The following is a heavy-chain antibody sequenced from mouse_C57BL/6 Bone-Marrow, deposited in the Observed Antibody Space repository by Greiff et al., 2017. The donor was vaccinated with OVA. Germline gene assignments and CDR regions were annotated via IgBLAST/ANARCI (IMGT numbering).Heavy chain of an antibody. CDR2: IYPGSGST. CDR3: ATSWFAY. CDR1: GYTFTSYW. V-gene: IGHV1-55*01. Sequence: QVHVKQPGAELVKPGASVKMSCKASGYTFTSYWITWVKQRPGQGLEWIGDIYPGSGSTNYNEKFKSKATLTVDTSSSTAYMQLSSLTSEDSAVYYCATSWFAYGGQGTLVTVSA. J-gene: IGHJ3*01.